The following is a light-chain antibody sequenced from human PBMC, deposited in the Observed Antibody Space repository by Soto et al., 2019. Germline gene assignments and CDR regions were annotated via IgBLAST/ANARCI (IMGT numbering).Light chain of an antibody. CDR1: ISDVGGYNY. CDR2: EVS. J-gene: IGLJ1*01. CDR3: SSYTGSSTYV. Sequence: QSALTQPASVSGSPGQSITISCTGTISDVGGYNYVSWYQQHPGKAPKLMIYEVSNRPSGVSNRFSGSKSGNTASLTISGLQAEDEADYYCSSYTGSSTYVFGTGTKVTVL. V-gene: IGLV2-14*01.